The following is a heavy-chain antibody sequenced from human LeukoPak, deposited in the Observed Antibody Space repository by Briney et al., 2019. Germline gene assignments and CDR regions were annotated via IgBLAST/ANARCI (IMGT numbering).Heavy chain of an antibody. CDR2: FGTRSTSI. CDR1: GFTFSNAW. CDR3: AREVSEGFDF. Sequence: GGSLRLSCATSGFTFSNAWMNWIRQAPGKGLEWVSSFGTRSTSIYHAGSVKGRFAISRDNAKNSLYLQMNSLRAEDTALYYCAREVSEGFDFWGQGTLVTVSS. J-gene: IGHJ4*02. V-gene: IGHV3-21*01. D-gene: IGHD3-22*01.